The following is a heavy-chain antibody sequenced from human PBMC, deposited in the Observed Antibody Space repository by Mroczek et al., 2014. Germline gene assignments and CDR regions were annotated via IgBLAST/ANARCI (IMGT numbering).Heavy chain of an antibody. Sequence: VQLLESGPGLVKPSQTLSLTCTVSGGSISSGSYYWSWIRQPAGKGLEWIGRIYTSGSTNYNPSLKSRVTISVDTSKNQFSLKLSSVTAADTAVYYCARSGALTGELLFGNYFDYWGQGTLVTVSS. CDR3: ARSGALTGELLFGNYFDY. CDR1: GGSISSGSYY. J-gene: IGHJ4*02. D-gene: IGHD1-26*01. CDR2: IYTSGST. V-gene: IGHV4-61*02.